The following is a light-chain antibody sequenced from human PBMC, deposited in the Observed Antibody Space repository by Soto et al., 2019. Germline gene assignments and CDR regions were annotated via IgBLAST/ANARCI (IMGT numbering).Light chain of an antibody. Sequence: EIVLTQSPDTLSLSPGERATLSCRASQSVSRTYLAWYQQKPGQAPRLLIYDASNRATGFPDRFSCSGSGTDCTLTISRPEPEDFAVYYCQQYGTSPPTFGQGTKVEI. CDR1: QSVSRTY. V-gene: IGKV3-20*01. CDR2: DAS. CDR3: QQYGTSPPT. J-gene: IGKJ1*01.